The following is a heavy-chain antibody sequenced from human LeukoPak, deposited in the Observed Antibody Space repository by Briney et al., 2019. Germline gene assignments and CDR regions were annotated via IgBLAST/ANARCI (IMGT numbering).Heavy chain of an antibody. Sequence: SETLSLTCAVYGYSISSGYYWGWIRQPPGKGLEWIGSIYHSGSTYYNPSLKSRVTISVTISKNQFSLKLRSVTATDTAVYDCASVGRIGDLNAGAFDIWGQGTMVTVS. V-gene: IGHV4-38-2*01. D-gene: IGHD4-17*01. J-gene: IGHJ3*02. CDR3: ASVGRIGDLNAGAFDI. CDR2: IYHSGST. CDR1: GYSISSGYY.